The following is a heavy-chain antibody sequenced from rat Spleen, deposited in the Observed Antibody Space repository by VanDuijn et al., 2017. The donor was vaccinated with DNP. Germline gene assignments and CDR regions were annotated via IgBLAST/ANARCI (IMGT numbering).Heavy chain of an antibody. Sequence: EVQLVESEGGLVQPGRSLKLSCAASGFNFNDYNMAWVRQAPKKGLEWVATISYDGTRTYYRDSVKGRFTISRDNAKSTLYLQMDSLRSEDTATYYCARHQWTLYFDYWGQGVLVTVSS. CDR2: ISYDGTRT. D-gene: IGHD3-2*01. CDR1: GFNFNDYN. J-gene: IGHJ2*01. CDR3: ARHQWTLYFDY. V-gene: IGHV5-7*01.